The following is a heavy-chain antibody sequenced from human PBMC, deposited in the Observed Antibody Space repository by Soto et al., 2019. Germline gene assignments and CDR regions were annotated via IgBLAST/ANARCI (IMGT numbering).Heavy chain of an antibody. Sequence: QITLKESGPTLMKPTQTLTLTCTLSGFSLSTSGVGVGWIRQSPGKALEWLAVIYWDDVKHYSPSLERRLTITKDTSESEVVLTMTNMDPVDTATYYCARKGSGDYALDYWGQGILVTVSS. CDR1: GFSLSTSGVG. J-gene: IGHJ4*02. CDR2: IYWDDVK. D-gene: IGHD4-17*01. CDR3: ARKGSGDYALDY. V-gene: IGHV2-5*02.